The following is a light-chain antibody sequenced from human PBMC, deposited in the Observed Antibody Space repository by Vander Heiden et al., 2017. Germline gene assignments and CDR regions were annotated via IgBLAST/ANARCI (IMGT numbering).Light chain of an antibody. CDR3: MQGTSCPPIT. CDR2: KVS. V-gene: IGKV2-30*01. J-gene: IGKJ5*01. CDR1: KSLVCSDGNTY. Sequence: DGVMPHSPLSGCVTLRQPPTISCTCRKSLVCSDGNTYLNWYQQRPGQSPRRLIYKVSTRDSGVPDRFSGSGSGTDFTLNISRVEAEDVGVYYCMQGTSCPPITFGQGTRLEIK.